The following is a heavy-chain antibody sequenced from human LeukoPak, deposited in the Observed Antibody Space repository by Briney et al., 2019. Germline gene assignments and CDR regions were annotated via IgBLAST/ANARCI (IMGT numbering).Heavy chain of an antibody. V-gene: IGHV4-4*07. CDR2: IYTSGST. Sequence: SETLSLTCTVSGGSISSYYWSWIRKPAGKGLEWIGRIYTSGSTNYNPSLKSRVTMSVDTSKNQFSLKLSSVTAADTAVYYCARSYTMVRGVSWFDPWGQGTLVTVSS. CDR1: GGSISSYY. D-gene: IGHD3-10*01. J-gene: IGHJ5*02. CDR3: ARSYTMVRGVSWFDP.